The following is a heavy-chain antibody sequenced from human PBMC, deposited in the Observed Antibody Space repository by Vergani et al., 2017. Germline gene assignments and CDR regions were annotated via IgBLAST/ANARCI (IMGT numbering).Heavy chain of an antibody. CDR2: IYYSGST. J-gene: IGHJ4*02. Sequence: QVQLQESGPGLVKPSETLSLTCTVSGGSISSYYWSWIRQPPGKGLEWIGYIYYSGSTNYNPSLKSRVTISVDTSKNQFSLKLSSVTAVDTAVYYCARERYYYDSSGFDYWGQGTLVTVSS. CDR1: GGSISSYY. D-gene: IGHD3-22*01. CDR3: ARERYYYDSSGFDY. V-gene: IGHV4-59*01.